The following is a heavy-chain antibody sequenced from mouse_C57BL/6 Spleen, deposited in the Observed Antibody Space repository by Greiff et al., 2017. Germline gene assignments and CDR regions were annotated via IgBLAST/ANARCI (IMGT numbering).Heavy chain of an antibody. V-gene: IGHV1-4*01. CDR3: ARWETGPYYFDY. J-gene: IGHJ2*01. CDR1: GYTFTSYT. Sequence: QVQLQQSGAELARPGASVKMSCKASGYTFTSYTMHWVKQRPGQGLEWIGYINPSSGYTKYNQKFKDKATLTADKSSSTAYMQLSSLTSEDSAVYYCARWETGPYYFDYCGQGTTLTVSS. CDR2: INPSSGYT. D-gene: IGHD4-1*01.